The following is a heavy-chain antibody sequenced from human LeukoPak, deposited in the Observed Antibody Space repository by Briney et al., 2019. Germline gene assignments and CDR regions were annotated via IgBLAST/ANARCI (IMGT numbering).Heavy chain of an antibody. CDR3: ARGAYWAFDQ. CDR2: VKGDGSEK. V-gene: IGHV3-7*04. Sequence: SGGSLRLSCAASGFTFSNYWMSWVRQAPGKGLEWVANVKGDGSEKHYVDSVKGRFTISRDNAKDSLYLQMSSLRSEDTAVYYCARGAYWAFDQWGQGTLVTLSS. D-gene: IGHD2-8*02. J-gene: IGHJ4*02. CDR1: GFTFSNYW.